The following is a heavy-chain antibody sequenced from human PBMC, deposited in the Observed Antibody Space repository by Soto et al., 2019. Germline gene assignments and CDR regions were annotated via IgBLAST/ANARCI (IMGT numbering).Heavy chain of an antibody. V-gene: IGHV3-33*01. J-gene: IGHJ6*02. CDR1: GFTFSSYG. Sequence: GGSLRLSCAASGFTFSSYGMHWVRQAPGKGLEWVAVIWYDGSNKYYADSVKGRFTISRDNSKNTLYLQMNSLRAEDTAVYYCARVEIAVATTYYYYGMDVWGQGTTVTVS. CDR3: ARVEIAVATTYYYYGMDV. D-gene: IGHD6-19*01. CDR2: IWYDGSNK.